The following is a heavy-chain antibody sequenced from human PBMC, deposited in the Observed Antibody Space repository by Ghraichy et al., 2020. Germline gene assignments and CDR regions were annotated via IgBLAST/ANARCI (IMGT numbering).Heavy chain of an antibody. CDR1: GDSVTSTSLF. CDR3: SAYCNSGGCYTTFLH. D-gene: IGHD2-15*01. CDR2: VDHSGSA. V-gene: IGHV4-39*01. J-gene: IGHJ1*01. Sequence: SETLSLTCTVTGDSVTSTSLFWDWIRQSPGKGLEWIGSVDHSGSAYYNPSLKSRVSMSVDTSKNQFSLRLAAVTAADTALYYCSAYCNSGGCYTTFLHWGQGTPVIVSS.